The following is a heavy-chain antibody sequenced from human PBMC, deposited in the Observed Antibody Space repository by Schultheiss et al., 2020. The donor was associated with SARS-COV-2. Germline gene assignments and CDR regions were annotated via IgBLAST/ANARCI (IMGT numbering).Heavy chain of an antibody. CDR2: IWYDGSNK. Sequence: GGSLRLSCAASGFTFSSYAMHWVRQAPGKGLEWVAVIWYDGSNKYYADSVKGRFTISRDNSKNTLYLQMNSLRAEDTAVYYCASMGNDYGGPDDYWGQGTLVTVSS. J-gene: IGHJ4*02. CDR1: GFTFSSYA. CDR3: ASMGNDYGGPDDY. D-gene: IGHD4-23*01. V-gene: IGHV3-33*08.